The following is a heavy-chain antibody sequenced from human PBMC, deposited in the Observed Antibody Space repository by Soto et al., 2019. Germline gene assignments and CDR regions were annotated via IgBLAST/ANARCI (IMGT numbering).Heavy chain of an antibody. Sequence: PWEPLCLTCTVSGASISSVGAYWILISQHPGKGLEWIGYMFYSGSTYYHPSLKSRVNISADTSKNQFSLRLTSVTPADTAVYDCARDNCNSHSASWRQGTLVPVSS. CDR2: MFYSGST. CDR1: GASISSVGAY. CDR3: ARDNCNSHSAS. J-gene: IGHJ4*02. V-gene: IGHV4-31*03. D-gene: IGHD2-21*01.